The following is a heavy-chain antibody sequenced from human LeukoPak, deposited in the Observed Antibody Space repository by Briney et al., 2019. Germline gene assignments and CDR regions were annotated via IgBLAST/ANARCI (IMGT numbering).Heavy chain of an antibody. CDR2: ISAYNGNT. V-gene: IGHV1-18*01. J-gene: IGHJ4*02. D-gene: IGHD2-15*01. CDR3: ARDFGCSGRSCYLAY. CDR1: RYTFTSYG. Sequence: ASVKVSCKASRYTFTSYGISWVRQAPGQGLEWMGWISAYNGNTNYAQKLQGRVTMTTDTSTSTAYMELRSLRSDDTAVYYCARDFGCSGRSCYLAYWGQGTLVTVSS.